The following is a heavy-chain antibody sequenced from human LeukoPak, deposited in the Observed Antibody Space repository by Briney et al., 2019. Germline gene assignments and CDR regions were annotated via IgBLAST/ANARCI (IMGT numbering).Heavy chain of an antibody. Sequence: SETLSLTCAVYGGSFSGYYWSWIRQPPGKGLEWIGEINHSGSTNYNPSLKSRVTISVDTSKNQFSLKLSSVTAADTAVYYCARGRGGSRKTYDYWGQGTLVTVSS. CDR3: ARGRGGSRKTYDY. CDR1: GGSFSGYY. D-gene: IGHD1-26*01. V-gene: IGHV4-34*01. J-gene: IGHJ4*02. CDR2: INHSGST.